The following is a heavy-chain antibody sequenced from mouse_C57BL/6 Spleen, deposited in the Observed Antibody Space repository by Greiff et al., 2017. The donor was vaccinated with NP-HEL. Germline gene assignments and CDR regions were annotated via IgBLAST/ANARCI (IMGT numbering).Heavy chain of an antibody. Sequence: QVQLQQSGAELARPGASVKLSCKASGYTFTSYGISWVKQRTGQGLEWIVEIYPRSGNTYYNEKFKGKATLTADKSSSTAYMELRSLTSEDSAVYFCARGIYYGSSYDTWFAYWGQGTLVTVSA. V-gene: IGHV1-81*01. J-gene: IGHJ3*01. CDR1: GYTFTSYG. CDR2: IYPRSGNT. D-gene: IGHD1-1*01. CDR3: ARGIYYGSSYDTWFAY.